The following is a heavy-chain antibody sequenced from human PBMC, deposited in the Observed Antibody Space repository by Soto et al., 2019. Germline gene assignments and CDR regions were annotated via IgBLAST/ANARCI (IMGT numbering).Heavy chain of an antibody. Sequence: GESLKISCKGSGYSFPSYWLGWVRQMPGKGLEWMGIIYPGDSDTRYSPSFQGQVTISADKSISTAYLQWSSLKASDTAMYYCAIRRDYGDYYFDYWGQGTLVTVSS. J-gene: IGHJ4*02. CDR3: AIRRDYGDYYFDY. D-gene: IGHD4-17*01. V-gene: IGHV5-51*01. CDR1: GYSFPSYW. CDR2: IYPGDSDT.